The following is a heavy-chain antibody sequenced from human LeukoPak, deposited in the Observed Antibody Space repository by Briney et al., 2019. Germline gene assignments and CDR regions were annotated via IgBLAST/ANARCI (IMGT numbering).Heavy chain of an antibody. CDR1: GYNFPIFG. J-gene: IGHJ4*02. CDR3: GGSTDGSYYYFDC. CDR2: ISGSNGNT. V-gene: IGHV1-18*01. D-gene: IGHD1-26*01. Sequence: ASVKVSCKASGYNFPIFGISWVRQAPGQGLEWMGWISGSNGNTNYAQRLQGRVTMTTDTSTSTAYMELSSLRSEDTAVYYCGGSTDGSYYYFDCWGQGTLVTVSS.